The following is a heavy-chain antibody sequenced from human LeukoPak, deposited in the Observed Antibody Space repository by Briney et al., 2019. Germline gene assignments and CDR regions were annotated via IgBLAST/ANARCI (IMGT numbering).Heavy chain of an antibody. D-gene: IGHD6-13*01. CDR3: ARDVPYSSNKNLNYYYGMDV. Sequence: KPSETLSLTCTVSGGSVSSGSYYWSWIRQPPGKGLEWIGYIYYSGSTYYNPSLKSRVTISVDTSKNQFSLKLSSVTAADTAVYYCARDVPYSSNKNLNYYYGMDVWGQGTTVTVSS. CDR1: GGSVSSGSYY. J-gene: IGHJ6*02. CDR2: IYYSGST. V-gene: IGHV4-31*03.